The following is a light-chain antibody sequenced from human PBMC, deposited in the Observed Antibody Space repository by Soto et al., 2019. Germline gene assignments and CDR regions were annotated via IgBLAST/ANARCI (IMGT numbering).Light chain of an antibody. Sequence: EIVLTQSPGTLSLSPGERATLSCRASQSVSSSYLAWYQQKPGQAPRLLIYGASSRATGIPDRFSGSGSGTDFTLTISRLEPEDFAVSYCQQYGSSFGGGTKVEI. CDR2: GAS. CDR1: QSVSSSY. V-gene: IGKV3-20*01. CDR3: QQYGSS. J-gene: IGKJ4*01.